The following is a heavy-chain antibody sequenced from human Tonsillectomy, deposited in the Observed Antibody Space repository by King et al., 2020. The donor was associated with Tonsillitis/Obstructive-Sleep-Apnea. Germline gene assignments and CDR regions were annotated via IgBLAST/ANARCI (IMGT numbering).Heavy chain of an antibody. CDR3: AKDLVVVVAATPAPYGMDV. CDR2: ISGSGGST. CDR1: GFTFSSYA. J-gene: IGHJ6*02. D-gene: IGHD2-15*01. Sequence: VQLVESGGGLVQPGGSLRLSCAASGFTFSSYAMSWVRQAPGKGLEWVSAISGSGGSTYYADSVKGRFTISRDNSKNTLYLQMNSLRAEDTAVYYCAKDLVVVVAATPAPYGMDVWGPGTTLTVS. V-gene: IGHV3-23*04.